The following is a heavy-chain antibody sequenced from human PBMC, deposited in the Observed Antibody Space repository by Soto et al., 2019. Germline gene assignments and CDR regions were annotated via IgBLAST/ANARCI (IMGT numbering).Heavy chain of an antibody. CDR3: ARNGYSSSWYHY. CDR1: GGTFSSYA. D-gene: IGHD6-13*01. V-gene: IGHV1-69*12. CDR2: IIPIFGTA. J-gene: IGHJ4*02. Sequence: QVQLVQSGAEVKKPGSSVKVSCKASGGTFSSYAVSWVRQAPGQGLEWMGGIIPIFGTANYAQKLQVRVTITADESTSTGYMELSRLRCEDTAVYDCARNGYSSSWYHYWGRGTLVTVSS.